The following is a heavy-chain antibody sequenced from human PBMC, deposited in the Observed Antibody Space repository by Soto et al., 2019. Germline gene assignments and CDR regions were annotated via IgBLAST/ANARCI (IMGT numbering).Heavy chain of an antibody. Sequence: ASVKVSCKASGYSFTDYHIHWVRQAPGQGLEWLGRINPKSGGTSTAQKFQGWVTMTTDTSISTASMELTRLTSDDTAIYYCARGDSTDCSNGVCSFFYNHDMDDWGQGTTVPVS. CDR1: GYSFTDYH. V-gene: IGHV1-2*04. D-gene: IGHD2-8*01. CDR3: ARGDSTDCSNGVCSFFYNHDMDD. J-gene: IGHJ6*02. CDR2: INPKSGGT.